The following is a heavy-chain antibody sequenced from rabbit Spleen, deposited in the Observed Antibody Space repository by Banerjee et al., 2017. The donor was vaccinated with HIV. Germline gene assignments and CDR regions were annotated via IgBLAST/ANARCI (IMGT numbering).Heavy chain of an antibody. V-gene: IGHV1S40*01. D-gene: IGHD8-1*01. CDR3: ARDTGSSFSSYGMDL. CDR1: GFSFSNNDY. Sequence: QSLEESGGDLVKPGGTLTLTCTASGFSFSNNDYMCWVRQAPGKGLEWISCIAGGSSGFTYSATWAKGRFTISKTSSTTVTLQMTSLTVADTATYFCARDTGSSFSSYGMDLWAQGPWSPS. CDR2: IAGGSSGFT. J-gene: IGHJ6*01.